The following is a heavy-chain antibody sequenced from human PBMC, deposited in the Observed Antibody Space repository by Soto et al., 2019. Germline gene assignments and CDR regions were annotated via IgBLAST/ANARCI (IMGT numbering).Heavy chain of an antibody. CDR3: ARLPGAGRPPYGMDV. D-gene: IGHD6-6*01. V-gene: IGHV4-59*02. J-gene: IGHJ6*02. CDR2: IYYSGGT. CDR1: GGSVSSYY. Sequence: SETLSLTCTVSGGSVSSYYWSWIRQPPGKGLEYIGYIYYSGGTNYNPSLKSRVTISVDTSKNQFSLKVISVIAADTAVYYCARLPGAGRPPYGMDVWGQGTTVTVSS.